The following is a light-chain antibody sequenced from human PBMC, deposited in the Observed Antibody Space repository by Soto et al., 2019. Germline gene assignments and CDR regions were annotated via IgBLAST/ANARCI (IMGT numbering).Light chain of an antibody. V-gene: IGLV2-14*03. J-gene: IGLJ1*01. CDR3: SSYTSSSTPYV. CDR2: DVS. Sequence: QSVLTQPASVSGSTGQSITISCTGTSSDVGGYNYVSWYQQHPGKAPKLMIYDVSNRPSGVSNRFSGSKSGNTASLTISGLQSEDDADYYCSSYTSSSTPYVFGTGTKLTVL. CDR1: SSDVGGYNY.